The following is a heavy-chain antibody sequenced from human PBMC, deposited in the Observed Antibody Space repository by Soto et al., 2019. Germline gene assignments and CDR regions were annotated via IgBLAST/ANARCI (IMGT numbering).Heavy chain of an antibody. J-gene: IGHJ4*02. CDR3: ARESGNYGDFDY. Sequence: GGSLRLSCAASGFTFSSYSMNWVRQAPGKGLEWVSSISSSSSYIYYADSVKGRFTISRDNAKNSLYLQMNSLRAEDAAVYYCARESGNYGDFDYWGQGTLVTVSS. D-gene: IGHD1-26*01. V-gene: IGHV3-21*04. CDR1: GFTFSSYS. CDR2: ISSSSSYI.